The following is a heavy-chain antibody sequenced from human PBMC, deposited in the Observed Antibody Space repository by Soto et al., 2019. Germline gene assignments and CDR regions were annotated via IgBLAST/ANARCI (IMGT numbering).Heavy chain of an antibody. CDR3: AKASSRTYYDFWSGYSSERHYYYYMDV. J-gene: IGHJ6*03. CDR2: ISYDGSNK. D-gene: IGHD3-3*01. V-gene: IGHV3-30*18. Sequence: HPGGSLRLSCAASGFTFSSYGMHWVRQAPGKGLEWVAVISYDGSNKYYADSVKGRFTISRDNSKNTLYLQMNSLRAEDTAVYYCAKASSRTYYDFWSGYSSERHYYYYMDVWGKGTTVTVSS. CDR1: GFTFSSYG.